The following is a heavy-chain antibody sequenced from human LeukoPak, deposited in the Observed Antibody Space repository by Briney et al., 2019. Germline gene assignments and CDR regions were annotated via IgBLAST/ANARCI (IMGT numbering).Heavy chain of an antibody. CDR3: ARPRTGGRHPFDY. CDR2: INHSGST. CDR1: GGSFSGYY. J-gene: IGHJ4*02. V-gene: IGHV4-34*01. Sequence: PSETLSLTCAVYGGSFSGYYWSWIRQPPGKGLEWIGEINHSGSTSYNPSLKSRVTISVDTSKNQFSLKLSSVTAADTAVYYCARPRTGGRHPFDYWGQGTLVTVSS. D-gene: IGHD1-14*01.